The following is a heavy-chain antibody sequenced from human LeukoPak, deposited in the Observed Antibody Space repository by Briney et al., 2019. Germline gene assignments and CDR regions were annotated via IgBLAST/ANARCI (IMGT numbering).Heavy chain of an antibody. CDR2: INPNRGGT. CDR3: ARVGDYDAFDI. V-gene: IGHV1-2*02. D-gene: IGHD4-17*01. J-gene: IGHJ3*02. Sequence: ASVKVSCKASGYTFIGYYMHSVRQAPGQGLEWMGWINPNRGGTSYAQKFQGRVTMTRDTSISTAYMELSRLRLDDTAAYYCARVGDYDAFDIWGQGTMVTVSS. CDR1: GYTFIGYY.